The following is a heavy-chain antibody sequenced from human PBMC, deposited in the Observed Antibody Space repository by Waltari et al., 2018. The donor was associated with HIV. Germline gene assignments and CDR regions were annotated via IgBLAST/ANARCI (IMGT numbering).Heavy chain of an antibody. V-gene: IGHV3-21*01. CDR1: GFNYSRLS. CDR2: ISSSSIYR. CDR3: ASDCSGWYLPDY. J-gene: IGHJ4*02. Sequence: EVQLVESGGGLVKLGGSLRPSCAASGFNYSRLSMNWVRQAPGKGLEWVASISSSSIYRYYADSVKGRFTISRENAKSSLYLQMDRLRAEDTAVYYCASDCSGWYLPDYWGQGTLVTVSS. D-gene: IGHD6-19*01.